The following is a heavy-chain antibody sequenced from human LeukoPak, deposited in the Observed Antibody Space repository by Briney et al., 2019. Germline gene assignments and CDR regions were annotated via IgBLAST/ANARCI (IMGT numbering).Heavy chain of an antibody. CDR2: IKSKTDGGTT. CDR3: TTEDWLPPDYYFDY. J-gene: IGHJ4*02. V-gene: IGHV3-15*01. CDR1: GFTFSNAW. D-gene: IGHD3-3*01. Sequence: GGSLRLSCAASGFTFSNAWMSWVRQAPGKGLEWVGRIKSKTDGGTTDYAAPVKGRFTISRDDSKNTLYLQMNSLKTEDTAVYYCTTEDWLPPDYYFDYWGQGTLVTVSS.